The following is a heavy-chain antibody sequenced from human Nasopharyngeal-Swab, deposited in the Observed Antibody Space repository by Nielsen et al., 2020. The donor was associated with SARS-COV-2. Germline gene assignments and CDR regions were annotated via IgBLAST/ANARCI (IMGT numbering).Heavy chain of an antibody. Sequence: GGSLRLSCSASGFDFKCYTMNWVRQAPGEGLQWVSSISSGSTYIFYTDSVKGRFTISRENAENSVVLEMNRLRPEDTGVYYCARVRLSGSFYVPFDLWGQGTMVTVSS. J-gene: IGHJ3*01. D-gene: IGHD2/OR15-2a*01. CDR1: GFDFKCYT. V-gene: IGHV3-21*06. CDR3: ARVRLSGSFYVPFDL. CDR2: ISSGSTYI.